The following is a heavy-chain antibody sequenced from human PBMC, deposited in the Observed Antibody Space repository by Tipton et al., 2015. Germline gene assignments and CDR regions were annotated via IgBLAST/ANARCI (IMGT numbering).Heavy chain of an antibody. J-gene: IGHJ6*02. V-gene: IGHV4-38-2*02. CDR1: AYSISSDYY. D-gene: IGHD5-24*01. CDR2: ISHSGNT. Sequence: GLVKPSETLSLTCAVSAYSISSDYYWGWIRQPPGKGLEWIGSISHSGNTYYNPSLKSRVTMSRDTSKNQFSLTLNSVAAADTAVYYCARDLEHGMDVWGHGTTVTVSS. CDR3: ARDLEHGMDV.